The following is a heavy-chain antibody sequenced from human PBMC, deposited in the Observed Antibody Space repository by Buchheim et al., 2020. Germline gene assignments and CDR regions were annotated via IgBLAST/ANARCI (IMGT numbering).Heavy chain of an antibody. V-gene: IGHV1-69*06. Sequence: QVQLVQSGAEVKKPGSSVKVSCKASGGTFSTSTISWVRQAPGQGLEWMGGIIPIFGTPTYAQNFQGRITITADKSTTTAYMEGRSLRSDDTAGYYCARQFGNDNSAFYFYYWGQGTL. CDR3: ARQFGNDNSAFYFYY. CDR2: IIPIFGTP. CDR1: GGTFSTST. D-gene: IGHD3-22*01. J-gene: IGHJ4*02.